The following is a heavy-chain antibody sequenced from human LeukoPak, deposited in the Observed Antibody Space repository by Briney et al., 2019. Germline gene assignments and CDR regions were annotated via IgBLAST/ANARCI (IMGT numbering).Heavy chain of an antibody. CDR1: GFSFSGYG. CDR2: IRYDGITK. Sequence: GGSLRLSCAASGFSFSGYGMHWVRQVPGKGLEWVAFIRYDGITKFYIDSVKGRFAISRDNSKNTLSLQMNSPRTEDTAVYYCAALHTGTSVDYWGQGTLVTVSS. V-gene: IGHV3-30*02. CDR3: AALHTGTSVDY. J-gene: IGHJ4*02. D-gene: IGHD4-17*01.